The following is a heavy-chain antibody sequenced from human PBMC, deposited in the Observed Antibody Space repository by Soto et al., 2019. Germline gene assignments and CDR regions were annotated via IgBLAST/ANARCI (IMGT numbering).Heavy chain of an antibody. Sequence: GGSLRLSCAASGFTFSSYWMHWVRQAPGKGLEWVSYISSSSSTIYYADSVKGRFTISRDNAMNSLYLQMNGLRAEDTAVYYCARLRLTGYFDYWGQGTLVTVSS. V-gene: IGHV3-48*04. J-gene: IGHJ4*02. CDR2: ISSSSSTI. CDR3: ARLRLTGYFDY. CDR1: GFTFSSYW.